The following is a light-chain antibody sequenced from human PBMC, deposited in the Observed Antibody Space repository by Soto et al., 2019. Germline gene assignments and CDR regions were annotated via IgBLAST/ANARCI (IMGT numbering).Light chain of an antibody. CDR3: QQLNSYPLT. CDR2: IGS. Sequence: IWMTQSPSLLSASTGDRVTITCRASQGISGYLAWYQQKPGKAPKLLIDIGSTLQSGVPSRFSGSGSGTDFTLTISSLQPEDLATYFCQQLNSYPLTFGGGTKVDIK. J-gene: IGKJ4*01. CDR1: QGISGY. V-gene: IGKV1-9*01.